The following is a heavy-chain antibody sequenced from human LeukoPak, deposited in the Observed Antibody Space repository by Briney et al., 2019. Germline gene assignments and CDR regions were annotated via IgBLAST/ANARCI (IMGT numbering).Heavy chain of an antibody. CDR1: GDSVSTNSAA. CDR2: TYYRSKWYN. V-gene: IGHV6-1*01. Sequence: SQTLSLACAISGDSVSTNSAAWKWIRQSPSRGLEWLGRTYYRSKWYNDYAVFVKSRITINPDTSKNQFSLQLNSVTPEDTAVYYCARGITVIGYYFDCWGQGTLVTVSS. CDR3: ARGITVIGYYFDC. J-gene: IGHJ4*02. D-gene: IGHD6-19*01.